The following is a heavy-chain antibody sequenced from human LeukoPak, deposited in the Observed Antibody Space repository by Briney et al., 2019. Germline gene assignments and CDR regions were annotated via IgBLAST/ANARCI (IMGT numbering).Heavy chain of an antibody. J-gene: IGHJ4*02. Sequence: SQTLSLTCTVSGASISSGSYYWNWIRQPAGKGLEWIGRIHTSGSTDYDPSLKSRVTISIDTSKTQFSLKVSSVTAADTALYYCARSNYGAGRPGDYWDQVTLVTVSS. D-gene: IGHD3-10*01. CDR3: ARSNYGAGRPGDY. V-gene: IGHV4-61*02. CDR2: IHTSGST. CDR1: GASISSGSYY.